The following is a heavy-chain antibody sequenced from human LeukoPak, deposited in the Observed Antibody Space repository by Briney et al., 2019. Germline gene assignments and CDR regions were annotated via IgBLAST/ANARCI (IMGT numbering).Heavy chain of an antibody. D-gene: IGHD1-26*01. CDR3: ARDGGKSTTFNY. CDR1: GFTFSDYT. V-gene: IGHV3-21*01. Sequence: GGSLRLSCAASGFTFSDYTMNWVRQAPGKGLEWVSSISSRSSYIYYADSLKGRFTISRDNAKNSLYLQMNNLRAEDTAVYYCARDGGKSTTFNYWGQGTLVTVSS. J-gene: IGHJ4*02. CDR2: ISSRSSYI.